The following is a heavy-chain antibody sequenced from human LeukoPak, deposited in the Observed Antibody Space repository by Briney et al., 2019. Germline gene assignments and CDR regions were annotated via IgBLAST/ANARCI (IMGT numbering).Heavy chain of an antibody. CDR1: GFTFSSYW. D-gene: IGHD3-10*01. CDR2: IKQDGSEK. J-gene: IGHJ4*02. V-gene: IGHV3-7*01. Sequence: GGSLRLSCAASGFTFSSYWMSWVRQAPGKGLEWVANIKQDGSEKYYVDSVKGRFTISRDNAKNSLYLQMNSLRAEDTAVYYCAREGSVRGVMLYYDYWGQGTLVTVSS. CDR3: AREGSVRGVMLYYDY.